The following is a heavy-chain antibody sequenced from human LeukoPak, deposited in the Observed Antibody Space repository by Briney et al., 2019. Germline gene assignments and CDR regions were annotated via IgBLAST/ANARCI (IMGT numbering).Heavy chain of an antibody. CDR2: IYYSGST. V-gene: IGHV4-59*01. CDR1: GGSISSYY. Sequence: PSETLSLTCTVSGGSISSYYWSWIRQPPGKGLEWIGYIYYSGSTNYNPSLKSRVTISVDTSKNQFSLKPSSVTAADTAVYYCAGDGVWGYPNGMDVWGQGTTVTVSS. D-gene: IGHD3-16*01. J-gene: IGHJ6*02. CDR3: AGDGVWGYPNGMDV.